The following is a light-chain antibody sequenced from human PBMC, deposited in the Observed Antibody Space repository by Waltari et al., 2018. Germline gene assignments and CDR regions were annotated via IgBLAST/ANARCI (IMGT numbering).Light chain of an antibody. Sequence: DIVMTQSPLSLPVTPGEPASISCKSSQSLLYSTGYNYLDWYLQKPGQSPQLLIYLGSYRASGVPDRFSGSGSGTDFTLTINNLQAEDVAVYYCQQYYSVPRTFGQGTKVEIK. J-gene: IGKJ1*01. CDR3: QQYYSVPRT. CDR2: LGS. V-gene: IGKV2-28*01. CDR1: QSLLYSTGYNY.